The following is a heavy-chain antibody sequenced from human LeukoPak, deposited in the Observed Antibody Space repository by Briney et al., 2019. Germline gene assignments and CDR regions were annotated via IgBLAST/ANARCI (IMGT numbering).Heavy chain of an antibody. CDR2: ISWNSGSI. V-gene: IGHV3-9*01. CDR1: GFTFDDYA. D-gene: IGHD6-6*01. CDR3: AKRSYSSSPGWLDP. Sequence: GGSLRLSCAASGFTFDDYAMHWVRQAPGKGLEWVSGISWNSGSIGYADSVKGRFTISRDNAKNSLYLQMNSLRAEDTAVYYCAKRSYSSSPGWLDPWGQGTLVTVSS. J-gene: IGHJ5*02.